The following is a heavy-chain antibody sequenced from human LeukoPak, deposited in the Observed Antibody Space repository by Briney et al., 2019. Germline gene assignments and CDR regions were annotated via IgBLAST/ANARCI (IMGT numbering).Heavy chain of an antibody. V-gene: IGHV1-18*01. CDR1: GYTFTSYG. CDR2: ISAYNGNT. D-gene: IGHD3-3*01. CDR3: ARRSHYDFWSGYYTHYYYGMDV. J-gene: IGHJ6*02. Sequence: ASVKVSCKASGYTFTSYGISWVRQAPGQGLEWMGWISAYNGNTNYAQKLQGRVTMTTDTSTSTAYMELRRLRSDDPAVYYCARRSHYDFWSGYYTHYYYGMDVWGQGTTVTVSS.